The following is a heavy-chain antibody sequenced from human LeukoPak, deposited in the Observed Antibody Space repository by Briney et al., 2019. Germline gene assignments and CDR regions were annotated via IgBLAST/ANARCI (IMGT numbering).Heavy chain of an antibody. CDR1: GFTFSSYN. D-gene: IGHD1-26*01. V-gene: IGHV3-21*04. CDR3: ARTVGASEGVDY. J-gene: IGHJ4*02. CDR2: ISSSSSYI. Sequence: GGSLRLSCTTSGFTFSSYNMNWVRQTPGRGLEWVSSISSSSSYIYYADSLRGRFTISRDNAKNLLFLQMNSLRAEDTAVYYCARTVGASEGVDYWGQGTLVTVSS.